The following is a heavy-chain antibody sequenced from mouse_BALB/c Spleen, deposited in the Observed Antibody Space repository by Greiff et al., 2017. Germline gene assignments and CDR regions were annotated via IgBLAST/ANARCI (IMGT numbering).Heavy chain of an antibody. V-gene: IGHV5-6-3*01. CDR2: INSNGGST. CDR1: GFTFSSYG. CDR3: ARGGNYAMDY. J-gene: IGHJ4*01. Sequence: EVKVVESGGGLVQPGGSLKLSCAASGFTFSSYGMSWVRQTPDKRLELVATINSNGGSTYYPDSVKGRFTISRDNAKNTLYLQMSSLKSEDTAMYYCARGGNYAMDYWGQGTSVTVSS.